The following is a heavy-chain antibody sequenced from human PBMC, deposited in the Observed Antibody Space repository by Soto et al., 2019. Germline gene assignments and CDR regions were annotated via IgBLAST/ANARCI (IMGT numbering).Heavy chain of an antibody. V-gene: IGHV4-59*01. CDR3: ARDNWNTNYYYYGMDV. J-gene: IGHJ6*02. D-gene: IGHD1-20*01. CDR2: IYYSGST. CDR1: GGSISTYY. Sequence: SETRSLTCTVSGGSISTYYWSWIRQPPGKGLEWIGYIYYSGSTNYNPSLKSRVSISLDTSKNQFSLKLTSVTAADTAVYYCARDNWNTNYYYYGMDVWGQGTTVTVSS.